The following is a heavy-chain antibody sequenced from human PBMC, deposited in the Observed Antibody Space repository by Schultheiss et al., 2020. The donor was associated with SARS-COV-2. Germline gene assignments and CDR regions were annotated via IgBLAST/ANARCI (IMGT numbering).Heavy chain of an antibody. Sequence: GGSLRLSCAASGFTFSSYAMSWVRQAPGKGLEWVSVIYSGGSTYYADSVKGRFTISRDNSKNTLYLQMNSLRAEDTAVYYCARDRGPTRGYYYYGMDVWGQGTTVTVSS. CDR1: GFTFSSYA. V-gene: IGHV3-66*02. D-gene: IGHD1-26*01. J-gene: IGHJ6*02. CDR3: ARDRGPTRGYYYYGMDV. CDR2: IYSGGST.